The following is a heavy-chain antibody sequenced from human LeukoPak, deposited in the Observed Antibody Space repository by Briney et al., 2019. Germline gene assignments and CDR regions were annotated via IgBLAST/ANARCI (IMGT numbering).Heavy chain of an antibody. D-gene: IGHD3-3*01. CDR1: GFTFSSYS. CDR2: ISSSSTI. Sequence: GGSLRLSCAASGFTFSSYSMNWVRQAPGKGLEWVSYISSSSTIYYANSVKGRFTISRDNAKNSLYLQMNSLRDEDTAVYYCAGGFWSGYSFDYWGQGTLVTVSS. V-gene: IGHV3-48*02. CDR3: AGGFWSGYSFDY. J-gene: IGHJ4*02.